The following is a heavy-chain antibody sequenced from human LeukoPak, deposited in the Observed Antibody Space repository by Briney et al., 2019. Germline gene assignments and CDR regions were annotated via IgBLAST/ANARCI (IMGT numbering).Heavy chain of an antibody. D-gene: IGHD5-18*01. CDR2: ISSSSCYT. Sequence: GGSLRLSCAASGFTFSDYYMSWIRQAPGKGLEWVSYISSSSCYTNYADSVKGRFTISRDNAKNSLYLQMNSLRAEDTAVYYCARLRIQLWYNDYWGQGTLVTVSS. CDR1: GFTFSDYY. V-gene: IGHV3-11*06. J-gene: IGHJ4*02. CDR3: ARLRIQLWYNDY.